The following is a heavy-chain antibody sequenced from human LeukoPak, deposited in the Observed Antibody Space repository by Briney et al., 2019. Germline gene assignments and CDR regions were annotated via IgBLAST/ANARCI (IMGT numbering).Heavy chain of an antibody. Sequence: PGGSLRLSCAASGFTFSSYAMSWVRQAPGKGLEWVSAISGSGGSTYYADSVKGRFTISRDNSKNTLYLQMNSLRAEDTAVYYCAKDHETYYYDSSGYYYRGQGTLVTVSS. D-gene: IGHD3-22*01. CDR3: AKDHETYYYDSSGYYY. CDR2: ISGSGGST. V-gene: IGHV3-23*01. CDR1: GFTFSSYA. J-gene: IGHJ4*02.